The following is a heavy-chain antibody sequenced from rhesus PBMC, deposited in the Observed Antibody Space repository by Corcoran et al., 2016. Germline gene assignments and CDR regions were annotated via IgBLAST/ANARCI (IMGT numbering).Heavy chain of an antibody. V-gene: IGHV3-14*01. Sequence: VQLVESGGGLAKPGGSLRLSCAASGFTLSGYWVHWVRQAPGKGLEWISGINIAGRSKYFADSVKGRFTISRENAKNTLFLQMDGLRAEDTAVYYCAVQYSNFGGWYFDLWGPGTPITISS. CDR1: GFTLSGYW. CDR2: INIAGRSK. J-gene: IGHJ2*01. D-gene: IGHD4-23*01. CDR3: AVQYSNFGGWYFDL.